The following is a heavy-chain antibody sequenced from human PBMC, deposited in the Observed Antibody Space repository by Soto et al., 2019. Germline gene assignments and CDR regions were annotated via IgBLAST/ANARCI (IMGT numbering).Heavy chain of an antibody. CDR3: AKDPGSMVRGVSIRATGDY. Sequence: EVQLLESGGGLVQPGGSLRLSCAASGFTFSSYAMSWVRQAPGKGLEWVSAISGSGGSTYYADSVKGRFTISRDNSKNTLYLQMSSLSAEDKAVYYCAKDPGSMVRGVSIRATGDYWGQGTLVTVSS. V-gene: IGHV3-23*01. CDR1: GFTFSSYA. CDR2: ISGSGGST. D-gene: IGHD3-10*01. J-gene: IGHJ4*02.